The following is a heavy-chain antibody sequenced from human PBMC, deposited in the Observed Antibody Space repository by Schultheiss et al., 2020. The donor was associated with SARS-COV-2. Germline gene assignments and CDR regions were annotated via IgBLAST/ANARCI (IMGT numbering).Heavy chain of an antibody. CDR2: IDPSGSYT. V-gene: IGHV5-10-1*01. Sequence: GGSLRLSCKGSGYSFTSYWIGWVRQMPGKGLEWMGRIDPSGSYTNYNPSFQGHVTISDDKSINTAYLQWSRLKASDTAMYYCARHPPYSSGWYVINWGQGTLVTVSS. CDR1: GYSFTSYW. CDR3: ARHPPYSSGWYVIN. J-gene: IGHJ4*02. D-gene: IGHD6-19*01.